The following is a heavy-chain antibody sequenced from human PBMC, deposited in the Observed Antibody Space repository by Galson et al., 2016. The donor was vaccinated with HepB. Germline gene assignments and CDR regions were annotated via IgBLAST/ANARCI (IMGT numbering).Heavy chain of an antibody. CDR2: IDWEDDK. CDR1: GFSLTATGMC. V-gene: IGHV2-70*01. D-gene: IGHD5-12*01. J-gene: IGHJ4*02. CDR3: ARKGRGGYGYEYYFDY. Sequence: PALVKPTQTLTLTCTFSGFSLTATGMCVSWIRQPPGKALEWLALIDWEDDKYYSTSLKTRLTISKDTSENQVVLTMTNMDPVGTATYYCARKGRGGYGYEYYFDYGGQGTLVTVSS.